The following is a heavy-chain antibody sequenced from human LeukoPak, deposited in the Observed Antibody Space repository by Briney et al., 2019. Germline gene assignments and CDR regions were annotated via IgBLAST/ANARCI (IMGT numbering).Heavy chain of an antibody. D-gene: IGHD3-9*01. V-gene: IGHV1-46*01. CDR3: AIPRILTGYYRYYFDY. CDR2: INPSGGST. CDR1: GYTFTSYY. Sequence: ASVKVSCKASGYTFTSYYMHWVRQAPGQGLEWMGIINPSGGSTSYAQKFQGRVAMTRDTSISTAYMELSRLRSDDTAVYYCAIPRILTGYYRYYFDYWGQGTLVTVSS. J-gene: IGHJ4*02.